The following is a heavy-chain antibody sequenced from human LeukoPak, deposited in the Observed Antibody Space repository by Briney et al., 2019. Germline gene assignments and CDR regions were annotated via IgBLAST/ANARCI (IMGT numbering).Heavy chain of an antibody. Sequence: SESLTLTCAVSGYSFSRGYYRGWIRQPPGKGPEWIGSIDHSGSTYYNASLKSRVTISGDKSKNQLYLQLSSVTAEDTAMYYFARHAGYSYGYAYYYHFRDLWAKGTTVTVSS. CDR2: IDHSGST. V-gene: IGHV4-38-2*01. CDR1: GYSFSRGYY. CDR3: ARHAGYSYGYAYYYHFRDL. J-gene: IGHJ6*03. D-gene: IGHD5-18*01.